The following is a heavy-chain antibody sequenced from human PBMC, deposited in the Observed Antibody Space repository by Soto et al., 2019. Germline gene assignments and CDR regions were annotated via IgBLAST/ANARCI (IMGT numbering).Heavy chain of an antibody. D-gene: IGHD6-13*01. J-gene: IGHJ4*02. Sequence: GGSLRLSCAASGCTFSSYSMNWVRQAPGRGLEWVSAISAGGTNTYYADSVKGRFTISRDDSKDTLYLQMNSLRVEDTGIYYCAKLGVRVATTGVDYWGQGTLVTVSS. CDR2: ISAGGTNT. V-gene: IGHV3-23*01. CDR3: AKLGVRVATTGVDY. CDR1: GCTFSSYS.